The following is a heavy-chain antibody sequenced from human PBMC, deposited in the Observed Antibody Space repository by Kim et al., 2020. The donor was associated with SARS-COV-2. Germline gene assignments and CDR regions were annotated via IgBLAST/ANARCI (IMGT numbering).Heavy chain of an antibody. CDR2: ITSSSTTI. CDR3: ARDGGCGGDCYSSAFDI. CDR1: RFTFSTYS. D-gene: IGHD2-21*02. V-gene: IGHV3-48*01. Sequence: GGSLRLSCAASRFTFSTYSMNWVRQAPGKGLEWISYITSSSTTIYYADSVKGRFTISRDNAKNSLYLQMNSLRAEDTALYYCARDGGCGGDCYSSAFDIWGQGTMVTVSS. J-gene: IGHJ3*02.